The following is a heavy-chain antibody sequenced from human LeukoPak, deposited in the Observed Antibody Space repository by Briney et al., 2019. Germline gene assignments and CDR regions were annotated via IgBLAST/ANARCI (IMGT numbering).Heavy chain of an antibody. Sequence: QSGGSLRLSCAASGFTFDDYTIHWVRQAPGKGLEWVSLISWDGGSTYYADSVKGRFTISRDNSKNSLYLQMNSLRTEDTALYYCAKGGCSSTSCYLQGYYYYYMDVWGKGTTVTVSS. D-gene: IGHD2-2*01. J-gene: IGHJ6*03. CDR3: AKGGCSSTSCYLQGYYYYYMDV. V-gene: IGHV3-43*01. CDR1: GFTFDDYT. CDR2: ISWDGGST.